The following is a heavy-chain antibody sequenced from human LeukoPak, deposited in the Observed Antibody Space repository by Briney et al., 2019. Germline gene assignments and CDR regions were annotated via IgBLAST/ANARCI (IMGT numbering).Heavy chain of an antibody. CDR2: IESNGLT. CDR1: GFTFSSYS. CDR3: AKAATYFYGSVTYDWFES. J-gene: IGHJ5*01. Sequence: GGSLRLSCAASGFTFSSYSMNWVRQAPGKGLIWVSRIESNGLTLYADSVRDRFTISRDNGQNTIYLQMNSLRVDDTAIYYCAKAATYFYGSVTYDWFESWGQGTLVTVSS. D-gene: IGHD3-10*01. V-gene: IGHV3-74*01.